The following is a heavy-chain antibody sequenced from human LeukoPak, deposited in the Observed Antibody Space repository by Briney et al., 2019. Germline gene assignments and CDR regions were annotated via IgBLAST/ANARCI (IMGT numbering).Heavy chain of an antibody. CDR2: IKTKPEGGTT. J-gene: IGHJ4*02. D-gene: IGHD4-23*01. Sequence: KPGGSLRLSCAAYGFTFSKAWMIWVRQAPGKGLEWVARIKTKPEGGTTDYAAPVKGRFTISRDDSKNTLFLQMNSLKTEDTAVYYCTSSGSRWDYFDYWGQGTLATVSS. CDR3: TSSGSRWDYFDY. V-gene: IGHV3-15*05. CDR1: GFTFSKAW.